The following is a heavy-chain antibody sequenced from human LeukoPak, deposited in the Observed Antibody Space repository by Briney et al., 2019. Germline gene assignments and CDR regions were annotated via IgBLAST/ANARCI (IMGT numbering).Heavy chain of an antibody. CDR1: GFTFSSYG. CDR3: AKDRYSSSWPPLDP. J-gene: IGHJ5*02. CDR2: ISYDGSNK. D-gene: IGHD6-13*01. Sequence: GGPLRLSCAASGFTFSSYGMHWVRQAPGKGLEGVAVISYDGSNKYYADSVKGRFTISRDNSKNTLYLQMNSLRAEDTAVYYCAKDRYSSSWPPLDPWGQGTLVTVSS. V-gene: IGHV3-30*18.